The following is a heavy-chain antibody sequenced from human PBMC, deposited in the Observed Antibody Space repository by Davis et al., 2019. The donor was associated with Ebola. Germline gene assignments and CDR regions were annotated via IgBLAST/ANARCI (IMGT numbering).Heavy chain of an antibody. CDR1: GFTFSSYS. CDR3: ARGGYDYDILTGYLDY. V-gene: IGHV3-21*01. Sequence: GGSLRLSCAASGFTFSSYSMNWVRQAPGKGLEWVSSISISSSYIYYADSVKGRFTISRDNAKNSLYLQMNSLRAEDTAVYYCARGGYDYDILTGYLDYWGQGTLVTVSS. D-gene: IGHD3-9*01. CDR2: ISISSSYI. J-gene: IGHJ4*02.